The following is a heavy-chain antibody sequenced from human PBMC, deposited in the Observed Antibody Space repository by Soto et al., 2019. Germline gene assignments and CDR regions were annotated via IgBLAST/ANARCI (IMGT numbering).Heavy chain of an antibody. CDR2: IRSKANSYAT. J-gene: IGHJ5*02. Sequence: EVQLVESGGGLVQPGGSLKLSCAASGFTFSGSAMQWVRQATGRGLEWIGRIRSKANSYATTYGASVKGRFTISRDDSKNTVYRQMNSLKAEDTAVYYCVRHGSSDDARFDPWGQGTLVIVSS. CDR3: VRHGSSDDARFDP. CDR1: GFTFSGSA. D-gene: IGHD1-26*01. V-gene: IGHV3-73*01.